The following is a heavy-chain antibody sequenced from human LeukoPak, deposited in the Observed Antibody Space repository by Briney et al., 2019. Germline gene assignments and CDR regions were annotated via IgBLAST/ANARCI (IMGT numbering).Heavy chain of an antibody. CDR2: IYTSEST. D-gene: IGHD3-3*01. CDR1: GGSISSYY. V-gene: IGHV4-4*09. CDR3: ARQGSGYYRSFDY. J-gene: IGHJ4*02. Sequence: SETLSLTCTVSGGSISSYYWSWIRQPPGKGLEWIGYIYTSESTNYNPSLKSRVTISVDTSKNQFSLKLSSVTAADTAVYYCARQGSGYYRSFDYWGQGTLVTVSS.